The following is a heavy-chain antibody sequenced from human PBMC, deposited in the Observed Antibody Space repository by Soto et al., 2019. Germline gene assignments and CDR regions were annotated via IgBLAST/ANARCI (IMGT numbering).Heavy chain of an antibody. V-gene: IGHV1-46*01. J-gene: IGHJ4*02. CDR2: INPSGGST. D-gene: IGHD3-22*01. CDR3: ARVVTMIVVAPGH. CDR1: GYTFTSYY. Sequence: ASVKVSCKASGYTFTSYYMHWVRQAPGRGLEWMGIINPSGGSTSYAQKFQGRVTMTRDTSTSTVYMELSSLRSEDTAVYYCARVVTMIVVAPGHWGQGTLVPVSS.